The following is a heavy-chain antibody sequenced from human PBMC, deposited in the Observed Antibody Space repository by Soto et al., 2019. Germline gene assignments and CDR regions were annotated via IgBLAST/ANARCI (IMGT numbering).Heavy chain of an antibody. J-gene: IGHJ4*02. V-gene: IGHV4-59*01. D-gene: IGHD3-22*01. CDR3: ALRSMAVVPEY. CDR2: LHYGRRA. CDR1: GDSISSYY. Sequence: QVQLQESGPGLVKPSEPLSLTCAVSGDSISSYYCMWIRQPPGKGLVSIGYLHYGRRANYNPSLKSRVTLSVDTSTNPCSLTLSSMPAADTAVYYCALRSMAVVPEYWGQGTLVTVSS.